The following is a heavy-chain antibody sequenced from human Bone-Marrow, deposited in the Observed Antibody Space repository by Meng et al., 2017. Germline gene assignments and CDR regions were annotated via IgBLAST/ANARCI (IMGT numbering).Heavy chain of an antibody. CDR2: IYYIGST. CDR1: GCSISSGGYY. D-gene: IGHD5-12*01. CDR3: ARGEIVATTAHYYYYYGMDV. Sequence: LRLSCTVSGCSISSGGYYWSGIRQHPGKGLEWIWYIYYIGSTFYNPSLKSRVTISVDTSKNQFSLKLSSVTAADTAVDYCARGEIVATTAHYYYYYGMDVWGQGTTVTVSS. V-gene: IGHV4-31*03. J-gene: IGHJ6*02.